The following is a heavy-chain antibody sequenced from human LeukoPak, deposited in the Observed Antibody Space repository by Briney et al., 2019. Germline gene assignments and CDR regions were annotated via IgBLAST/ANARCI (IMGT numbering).Heavy chain of an antibody. D-gene: IGHD3-3*01. CDR2: INLYTGGT. V-gene: IGHV1-2*02. CDR3: ARGRGMGFLEWLLLDS. Sequence: ASVTVSCKASVYTLTDSYMHWVRQAPGHGLEWMGWINLYTGGTDYAHKFQGRVTMTSDTSISTAYMELSRLRSDDTAIFYCARGRGMGFLEWLLLDSWGQGTLVTVSS. CDR1: VYTLTDSY. J-gene: IGHJ4*02.